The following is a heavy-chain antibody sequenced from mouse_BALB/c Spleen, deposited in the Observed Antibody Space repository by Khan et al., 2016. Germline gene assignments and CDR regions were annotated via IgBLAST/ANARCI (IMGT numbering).Heavy chain of an antibody. CDR2: ISYSGST. V-gene: IGHV3-2*02. Sequence: EVQLQESGPGLVKPSQSLSLTCTVTGYSITRGYGWNWIRQFPGNKLEWMGYISYSGSTNYNPSLKSRISITRDTYKNQFFLQLNSVTTENTATYYCARTARIKYWGQGTTLTVSS. CDR3: ARTARIKY. D-gene: IGHD1-2*01. CDR1: GYSITRGYG. J-gene: IGHJ2*01.